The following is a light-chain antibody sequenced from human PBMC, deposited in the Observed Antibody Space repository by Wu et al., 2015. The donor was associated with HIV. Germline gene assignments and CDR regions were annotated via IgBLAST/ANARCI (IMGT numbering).Light chain of an antibody. CDR1: QSIDSD. Sequence: EIVLTQSPGTLSLSPGRRATLSCRASQSIDSDLGWYQQRPGQAPRLLIYDASNRATGIPARFSGSGSGTEFTLTISSLQSEDFAVYYCQQYNNWPPLTFGGGTKVEIK. V-gene: IGKV3D-15*01. CDR3: QQYNNWPPLT. J-gene: IGKJ4*01. CDR2: DAS.